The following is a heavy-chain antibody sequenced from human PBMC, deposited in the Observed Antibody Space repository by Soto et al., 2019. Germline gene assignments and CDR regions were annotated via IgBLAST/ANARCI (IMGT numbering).Heavy chain of an antibody. CDR3: ASGWECGNSIGHHFEY. V-gene: IGHV1-18*01. CDR2: ISAYNGNT. Sequence: QVQLVQSGTEVKKPGASVKVSCKASGYIFTNYDVTWVRQAPGKGLEWMGWISAYNGNTNYTQKFQGRVTMTTDTSTSTAYMELRSLRSDDTAMYYCASGWECGNSIGHHFEYWGQGTLVTVSS. J-gene: IGHJ4*02. D-gene: IGHD1-1*01. CDR1: GYIFTNYD.